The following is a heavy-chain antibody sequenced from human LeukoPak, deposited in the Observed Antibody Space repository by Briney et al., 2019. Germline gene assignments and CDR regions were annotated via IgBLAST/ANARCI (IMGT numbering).Heavy chain of an antibody. J-gene: IGHJ4*02. Sequence: GGSLRLSCAASGFTFDDYAMHWVRQAPGKGLEWVSGISRSGGSTYYADSVKGRFTISRDNSKNTLYLQMNSLRADDTAVYYCAKTMGAIDHDYWGQGTLVTVSS. CDR3: AKTMGAIDHDY. D-gene: IGHD1-26*01. CDR2: ISRSGGST. V-gene: IGHV3-23*01. CDR1: GFTFDDYA.